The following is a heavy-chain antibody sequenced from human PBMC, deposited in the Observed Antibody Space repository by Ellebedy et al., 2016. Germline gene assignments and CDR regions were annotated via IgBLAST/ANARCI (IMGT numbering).Heavy chain of an antibody. J-gene: IGHJ4*02. D-gene: IGHD4-17*01. CDR2: ISGSGDST. V-gene: IGHV3-23*01. CDR3: AQIHGAVSNY. CDR1: GFTFSSYN. Sequence: GGSLRLSCVASGFTFSSYNMNWVRQAPGKGLEWVSVISGSGDSTYYADSVKGRFTISRDNSKDTLYLQMNSLRAEDTAIYYCAQIHGAVSNYWGQGTLVTVSS.